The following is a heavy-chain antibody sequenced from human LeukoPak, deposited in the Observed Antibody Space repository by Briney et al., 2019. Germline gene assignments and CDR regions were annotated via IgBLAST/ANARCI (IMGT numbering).Heavy chain of an antibody. J-gene: IGHJ3*02. CDR2: IYTSGST. CDR3: ARFWVKFVPAAHYDAFDI. Sequence: PSETLSLTCTVSGGSISSYYWSWIRQPAGKGLEWIGRIYTSGSTNYNPSLKSRVTMSVDTSKNQFSLKLSSVTAADTAVYYCARFWVKFVPAAHYDAFDIWGQGTMVTVSS. CDR1: GGSISSYY. D-gene: IGHD2-2*01. V-gene: IGHV4-4*07.